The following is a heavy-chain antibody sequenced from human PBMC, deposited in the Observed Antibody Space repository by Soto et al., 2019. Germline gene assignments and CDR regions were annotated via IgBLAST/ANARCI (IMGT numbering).Heavy chain of an antibody. D-gene: IGHD3-3*01. CDR2: INHTGGT. J-gene: IGHJ5*02. Sequence: SETLSLTCAVYGGSVNGYYCNWSRQPPGKGLEWIGEINHTGGTHYNPSLKSRVTMSVDTSKNQFSLRLSSVTAADTAIYYCATRITVFGLLIPPFDPWGQGTQVTVSS. CDR1: GGSVNGYY. CDR3: ATRITVFGLLIPPFDP. V-gene: IGHV4-34*01.